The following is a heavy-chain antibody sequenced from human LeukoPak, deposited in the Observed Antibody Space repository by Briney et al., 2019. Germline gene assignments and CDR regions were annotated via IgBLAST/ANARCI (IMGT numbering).Heavy chain of an antibody. D-gene: IGHD2-2*01. CDR3: ARWGCLSSSNCPTGLVHDY. V-gene: IGHV1-2*02. Sequence: ASVKVSCKASGYTFTGYYIHWVRQAPGQGLEWMGWVNPNSGDTHYAQKFQGRITMTRDTSISTAYMELSRLTPDDTALHYCARWGCLSSSNCPTGLVHDYWGPGTLVTVSS. CDR1: GYTFTGYY. J-gene: IGHJ4*02. CDR2: VNPNSGDT.